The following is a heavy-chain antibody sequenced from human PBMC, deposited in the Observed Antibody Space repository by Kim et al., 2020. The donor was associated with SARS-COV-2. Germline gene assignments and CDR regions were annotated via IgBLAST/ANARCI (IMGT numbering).Heavy chain of an antibody. V-gene: IGHV3-20*01. CDR3: ARGGIVPAAMGYYYYGMDV. Sequence: GGSLRLSCAASGFTFDDYGMSWVRQAPGKGLEWVSGINWNGGSTGYADSVKGRFTISRDNAKNSLYLQMNSLRAEDTALYHCARGGIVPAAMGYYYYGMDVWGQGTTVTVSS. J-gene: IGHJ6*02. D-gene: IGHD2-2*01. CDR2: INWNGGST. CDR1: GFTFDDYG.